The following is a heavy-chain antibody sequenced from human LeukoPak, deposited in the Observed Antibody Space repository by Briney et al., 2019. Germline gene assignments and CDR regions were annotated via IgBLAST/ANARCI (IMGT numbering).Heavy chain of an antibody. CDR3: ARGGMTVAGILSY. Sequence: GGSLRLSCAASGFTFNSYSMNWVRQAPGKGLEWVSSISSSSSYIYYADSVKGRFTISRDNAKNSLYLQMNSLRAEDTAVYYCARGGMTVAGILSYWGQGTLVTVSS. CDR2: ISSSSSYI. V-gene: IGHV3-21*01. CDR1: GFTFNSYS. J-gene: IGHJ4*02. D-gene: IGHD6-19*01.